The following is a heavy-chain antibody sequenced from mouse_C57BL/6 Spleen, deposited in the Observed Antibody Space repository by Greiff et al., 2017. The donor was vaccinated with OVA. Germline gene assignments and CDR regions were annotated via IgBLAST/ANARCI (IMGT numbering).Heavy chain of an antibody. Sequence: DVHLVESEGGLVQPGSSMKLSCTASGFTFSDYYMAWVRQVPEKGLEWVANINYDGSSTYYLDSLKSRFIISRDNAKNILYLQMSSLKSEDTATYYCAREGTGAGPFDYWGQGTTLTVSS. D-gene: IGHD3-3*01. V-gene: IGHV5-16*01. J-gene: IGHJ2*01. CDR3: AREGTGAGPFDY. CDR1: GFTFSDYY. CDR2: INYDGSST.